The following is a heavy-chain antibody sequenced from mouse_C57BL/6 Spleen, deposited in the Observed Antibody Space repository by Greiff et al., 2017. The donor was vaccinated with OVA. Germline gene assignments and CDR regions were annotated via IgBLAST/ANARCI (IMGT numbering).Heavy chain of an antibody. CDR2: IYPRSGNT. J-gene: IGHJ3*01. CDR3: AREGDVGWFAY. CDR1: GYTFTSYG. V-gene: IGHV1-81*01. Sequence: QVQLKESGAELARPGASVKLSCKASGYTFTSYGISWVKQRTGQGLEWIGEIYPRSGNTYYNEKFKGKATLTADKSSSTAYMELRSLTSEDSAVYFCAREGDVGWFAYWGQGTLVTVSA.